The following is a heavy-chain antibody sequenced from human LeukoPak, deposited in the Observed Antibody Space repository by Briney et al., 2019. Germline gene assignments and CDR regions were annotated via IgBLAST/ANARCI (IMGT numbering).Heavy chain of an antibody. J-gene: IGHJ4*02. CDR1: GGSLSSYY. D-gene: IGHD4-23*01. CDR3: ARHNHSSGVIDY. CDR2: IYNSGST. Sequence: SETLSLTCSVSGGSLSSYYWRCLPDPPGKRLESSGYIYNSGSTNYNPSLKSRVTISVDTSKNQFSLKLSSVTAADTDVYYCARHNHSSGVIDYWGQGTLVTVPS. V-gene: IGHV4-59*08.